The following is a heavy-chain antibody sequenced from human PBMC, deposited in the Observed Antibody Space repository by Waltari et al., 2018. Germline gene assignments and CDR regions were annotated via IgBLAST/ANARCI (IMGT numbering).Heavy chain of an antibody. Sequence: EAQLVESGGGLIQPGRSLRLSCAASGFTFDNYAMHWVREVPGKGLEWVASISWNSQSIGYADSVKGRFTISRDNAKKSLYLQMNSVRVEDTALYYCTNLDDFLDVWGQG. CDR2: ISWNSQSI. CDR3: TNLDDFLDV. V-gene: IGHV3-9*01. CDR1: GFTFDNYA. J-gene: IGHJ6*02. D-gene: IGHD1-1*01.